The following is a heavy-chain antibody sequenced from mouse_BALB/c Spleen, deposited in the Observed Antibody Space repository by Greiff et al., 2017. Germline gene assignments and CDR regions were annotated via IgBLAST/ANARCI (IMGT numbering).Heavy chain of an antibody. CDR1: GFTFSSYG. Sequence: EVHLVESGGGLVQPGGSLKLSCAASGFTFSSYGMSWVRQTPDKRLELVATINSNGGSTYYPDSVKGRFTISRDNAKNTLYLQMSSLKSEDTAMYYCARAYDYDYFDYWGQGTTLTVSS. V-gene: IGHV5-6-3*01. CDR2: INSNGGST. J-gene: IGHJ2*01. D-gene: IGHD2-4*01. CDR3: ARAYDYDYFDY.